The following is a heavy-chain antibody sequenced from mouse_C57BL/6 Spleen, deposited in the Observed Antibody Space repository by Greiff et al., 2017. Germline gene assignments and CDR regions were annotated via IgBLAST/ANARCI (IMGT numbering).Heavy chain of an antibody. J-gene: IGHJ3*01. V-gene: IGHV1-50*01. D-gene: IGHD1-1*01. CDR1: GYTFTSYW. CDR2: IDPSDSYT. Sequence: QVQLKQPGAELVKPGASVKLSCKASGYTFTSYWMQWVKQRPGQGLEWIGEIDPSDSYTNYNQKFKGKATLTVDTSSSTAYMQLSSLTSEDSAVYYCARRSSYPAWFAYWGQGTLVTVSA. CDR3: ARRSSYPAWFAY.